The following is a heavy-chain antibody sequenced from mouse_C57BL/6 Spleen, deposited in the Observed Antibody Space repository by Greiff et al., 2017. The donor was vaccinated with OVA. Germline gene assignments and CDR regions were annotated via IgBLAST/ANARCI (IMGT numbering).Heavy chain of an antibody. J-gene: IGHJ1*03. CDR2: IYPGAGDT. CDR3: ARETTVVALNCDV. V-gene: IGHV1-82*01. Sequence: QVQLQQSGPELVKPGASVKLSCTASGYAFSSSWMNWVKQRPGKGLEWIGRIYPGAGDTNYNGKFKGKATLTADKSDSTAYMQLSSLTSEDSAVYFCARETTVVALNCDVWGTGTTVTVSS. CDR1: GYAFSSSW. D-gene: IGHD1-1*01.